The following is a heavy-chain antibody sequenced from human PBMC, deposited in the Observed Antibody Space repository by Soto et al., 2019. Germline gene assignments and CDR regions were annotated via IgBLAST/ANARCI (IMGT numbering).Heavy chain of an antibody. Sequence: QVQLGQSVAEVKKPGASVKVSCKASGYTFTSYDLTWVRQATGQGLVWMGWMNPNSGNTGYAQKFQGRVTMTRNTSRSTAYLELSSLRSEDTAVYYCAREKSYGMDVWGQGTTVTVSS. CDR3: AREKSYGMDV. J-gene: IGHJ6*02. CDR1: GYTFTSYD. V-gene: IGHV1-8*01. CDR2: MNPNSGNT.